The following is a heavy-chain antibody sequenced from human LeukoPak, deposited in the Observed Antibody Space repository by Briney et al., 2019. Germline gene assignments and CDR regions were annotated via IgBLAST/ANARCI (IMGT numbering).Heavy chain of an antibody. CDR1: GFTLTSYG. J-gene: IGHJ6*02. D-gene: IGHD2-15*01. Sequence: GSLRLSCAASGFTLTSYGMHWVRQPPGKGLEWIGEINHGGGTRYNPSLKSRVTISVDTSKNQFSLKLSSVTAADTAVYYCARIPHGSYYYYYGMDVWGQGTTVTVSS. CDR3: ARIPHGSYYYYYGMDV. CDR2: INHGGGT. V-gene: IGHV4-34*01.